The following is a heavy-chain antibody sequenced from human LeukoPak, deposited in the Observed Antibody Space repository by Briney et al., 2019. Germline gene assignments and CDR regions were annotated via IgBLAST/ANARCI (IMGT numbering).Heavy chain of an antibody. V-gene: IGHV3-30*02. CDR3: AKDRSVITIFGIDY. Sequence: GGSLRLSCAASGFTFSSYGMHWVRRAPGKGLEWVAFIRYDGSNKYYADSVKGRFTISRDNSKNTLYLQMNSLRAEDTAVYYCAKDRSVITIFGIDYWGQGTLVTVSS. CDR1: GFTFSSYG. CDR2: IRYDGSNK. D-gene: IGHD3-3*01. J-gene: IGHJ4*02.